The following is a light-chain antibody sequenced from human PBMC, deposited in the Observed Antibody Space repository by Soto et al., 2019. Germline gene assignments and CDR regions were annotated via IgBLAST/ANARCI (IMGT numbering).Light chain of an antibody. CDR1: SSNIGSNY. V-gene: IGLV1-47*01. Sequence: QAVVTQPPSASGTPGQRVTISCSGSSSNIGSNYVYWYQQLPGTAPKLLIYRNNQRPSGVPDRFSGSKSGTSASLAISGLRSEDEADYSCAAWDDSLSGPVFGGGTKVTVL. CDR3: AAWDDSLSGPV. CDR2: RNN. J-gene: IGLJ3*02.